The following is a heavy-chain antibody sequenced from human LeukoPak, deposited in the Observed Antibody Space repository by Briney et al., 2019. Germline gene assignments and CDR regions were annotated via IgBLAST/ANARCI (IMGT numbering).Heavy chain of an antibody. Sequence: ASVKVSCKASGGTFSSYAISWVRQAPGQGLEWMGGIIPIFGTANYAQKFQGRVTITADESTSTAYMELSSLRSEDTAVYYCARGAETQQLVRSHYMDVWGKGTSVTVSS. D-gene: IGHD6-13*01. CDR3: ARGAETQQLVRSHYMDV. J-gene: IGHJ6*03. CDR1: GGTFSSYA. CDR2: IIPIFGTA. V-gene: IGHV1-69*13.